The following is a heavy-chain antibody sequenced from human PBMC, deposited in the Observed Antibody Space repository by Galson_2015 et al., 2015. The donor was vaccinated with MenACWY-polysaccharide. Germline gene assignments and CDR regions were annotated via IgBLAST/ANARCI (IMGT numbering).Heavy chain of an antibody. Sequence: PALVKPTQTLTLTRSFSGFSLTSSGVGVGWVRQPPGKALEWLAIIFWDDNKNYRPSLKSRLTITKGTSRNQVVLTLTNVDPVDTATYYCAHTMGIQVPARKWGQGILVTVSS. CDR1: GFSLTSSGVG. V-gene: IGHV2-5*02. J-gene: IGHJ4*02. CDR3: AHTMGIQVPARK. D-gene: IGHD6-19*01. CDR2: IFWDDNK.